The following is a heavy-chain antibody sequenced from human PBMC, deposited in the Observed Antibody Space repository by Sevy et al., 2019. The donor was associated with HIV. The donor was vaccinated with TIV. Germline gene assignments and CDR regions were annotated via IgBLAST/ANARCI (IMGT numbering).Heavy chain of an antibody. CDR2: IIDSGST. J-gene: IGHJ4*02. V-gene: IGHV4-34*12. D-gene: IGHD1-20*01. Sequence: SETLSLTCTVYGGSFRGYYWNWIRQPPGKGLEWIGEIIDSGSTDYNPSLKSRVTISIDTSKNQFSLNLRSVTAADTAVYYCARDVNNGNRRRLFDYWGQGTPVTVSS. CDR3: ARDVNNGNRRRLFDY. CDR1: GGSFRGYY.